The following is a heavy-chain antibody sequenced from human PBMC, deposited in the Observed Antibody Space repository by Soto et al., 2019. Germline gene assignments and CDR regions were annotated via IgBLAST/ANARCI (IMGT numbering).Heavy chain of an antibody. CDR3: ARLGVNSAYGL. J-gene: IGHJ4*02. CDR1: GGTFSSYT. Sequence: QVQLVQSGAEVKKSGSSVKVSCKASGGTFSSYTINWVRQAPGQGLEWMGRIIPSLGRPNYAQKFQGRVTVTADKVSSSAYRVLSSLRSEDTAVFYCARLGVNSAYGLWGQGTLVTVSS. D-gene: IGHD5-12*01. CDR2: IIPSLGRP. V-gene: IGHV1-69*02.